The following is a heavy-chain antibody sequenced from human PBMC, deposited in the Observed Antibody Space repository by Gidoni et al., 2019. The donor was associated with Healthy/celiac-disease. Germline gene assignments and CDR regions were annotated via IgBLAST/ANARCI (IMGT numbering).Heavy chain of an antibody. CDR3: AKGGASRDHYDFWSGQYPRDYYYGMDV. CDR2: ISGSGGST. Sequence: EVQLLESGGGLVQPGGSLRLSCAASGFTFSSYAMSWVRQAPGKGLEWVSAISGSGGSTYYADSVKGRFTISRDNSKNTLYLQMNSLRAEDTAVYYCAKGGASRDHYDFWSGQYPRDYYYGMDVWGQGTTVTVSS. CDR1: GFTFSSYA. V-gene: IGHV3-23*01. D-gene: IGHD3-3*01. J-gene: IGHJ6*02.